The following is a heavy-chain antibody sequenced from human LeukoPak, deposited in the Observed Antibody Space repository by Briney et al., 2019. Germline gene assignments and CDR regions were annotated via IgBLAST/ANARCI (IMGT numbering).Heavy chain of an antibody. CDR2: INWNGGST. CDR1: GFTFDDYG. J-gene: IGHJ5*02. CDR3: ARVLSIAARRGNWFDP. V-gene: IGHV3-20*04. D-gene: IGHD6-6*01. Sequence: GGSLRPSCAASGFTFDDYGMSWVRQAPGKGLEWVSGINWNGGSTGYADSVKGRFTISRDNAKNPLYLQMNSLRAEDTAVYYCARVLSIAARRGNWFDPWGQGTLVTVSS.